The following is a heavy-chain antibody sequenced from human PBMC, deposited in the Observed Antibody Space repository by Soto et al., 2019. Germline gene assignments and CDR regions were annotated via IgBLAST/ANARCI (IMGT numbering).Heavy chain of an antibody. D-gene: IGHD3-22*01. CDR2: INHSGST. CDR1: GGSFSVYY. CDR3: ARFLTYYYDSSGYYLKGTYFDY. J-gene: IGHJ4*02. V-gene: IGHV4-34*01. Sequence: VTPYLICAAYGGSFSVYYCGLICQPPGKGLEWIGAINHSGSTNSNPSLKRRLTISVDTSKTQFSLKLSSVTAADTAVYYCARFLTYYYDSSGYYLKGTYFDYWGQGTLVTVSS.